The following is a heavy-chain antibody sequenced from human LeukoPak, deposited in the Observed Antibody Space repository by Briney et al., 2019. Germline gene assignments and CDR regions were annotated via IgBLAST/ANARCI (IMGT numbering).Heavy chain of an antibody. CDR3: ARDFRYRYGSGSYYLNWFDP. V-gene: IGHV1-69*04. D-gene: IGHD3-10*01. J-gene: IGHJ5*02. Sequence: SVNVSCKASGGIFSSYAISWVRQAPGQGLEWMGRIIPILGIANYAQKFQGRVMITADKSTSTAYMELSSLRSEDTAVYYCARDFRYRYGSGSYYLNWFDPWGQGTLVTVSS. CDR1: GGIFSSYA. CDR2: IIPILGIA.